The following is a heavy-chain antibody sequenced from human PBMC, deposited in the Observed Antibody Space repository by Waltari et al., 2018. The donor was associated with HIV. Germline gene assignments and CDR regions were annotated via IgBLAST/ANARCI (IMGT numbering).Heavy chain of an antibody. D-gene: IGHD3-10*01. J-gene: IGHJ4*02. CDR1: GYTLTHSA. CDR3: ARGPGRSLDY. Sequence: QVQLEQSGSELKKPGASLKVSCMASGYTLTHSALLWVRQAPGQGLEWVGWINTKTGNPTYAQGFTGRFVFSLDTSVSTAYLQISSLKPEDTAVYFCARGPGRSLDYWGQGTLVTVSS. CDR2: INTKTGNP. V-gene: IGHV7-4-1*02.